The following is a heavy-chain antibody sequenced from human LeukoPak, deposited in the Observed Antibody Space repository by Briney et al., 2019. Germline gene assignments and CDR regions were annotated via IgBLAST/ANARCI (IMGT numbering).Heavy chain of an antibody. J-gene: IGHJ3*02. D-gene: IGHD3-16*02. CDR3: ARVRVRDYVWGSYPNDAFDI. CDR1: GFTFDDYG. Sequence: GGSLRLSCAASGFTFDDYGMSWGRQGPGKGVERGSGFNWKGGSTGYADSVKGRFTISRDNAKNSLYLQMNSLRAEDTALYYCARVRVRDYVWGSYPNDAFDIWGQGTMVAVSS. V-gene: IGHV3-20*04. CDR2: FNWKGGST.